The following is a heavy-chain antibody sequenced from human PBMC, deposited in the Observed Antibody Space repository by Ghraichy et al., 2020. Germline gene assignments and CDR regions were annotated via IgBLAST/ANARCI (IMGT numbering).Heavy chain of an antibody. CDR3: ARDSGVAAFFDY. D-gene: IGHD6-6*01. CDR2: INSDGSAT. Sequence: GGSLRLSCAASGFTFSNYWMNWVRQAPGKGLVWVSRINSDGSATTYADSVKGRFTISRDNAKKTLYLQMNSLRAEDTAVYYCARDSGVAAFFDYWGQGTLVTVSS. CDR1: GFTFSNYW. V-gene: IGHV3-74*01. J-gene: IGHJ4*02.